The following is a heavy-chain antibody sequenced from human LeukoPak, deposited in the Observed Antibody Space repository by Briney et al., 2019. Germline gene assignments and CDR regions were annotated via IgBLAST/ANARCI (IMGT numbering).Heavy chain of an antibody. CDR1: GYTFTGYY. D-gene: IGHD6-13*01. Sequence: ASVKVSCKASGYTFTGYYMHWVRQAPGQGLEWMGWINPNSGGTNYAQKFQGRVTMTRDTSISTAYMGLSRLRSDDTAVYYCARDPRYSSSTSDWFDPWGQGTLVTVSS. CDR2: INPNSGGT. CDR3: ARDPRYSSSTSDWFDP. V-gene: IGHV1-2*02. J-gene: IGHJ5*02.